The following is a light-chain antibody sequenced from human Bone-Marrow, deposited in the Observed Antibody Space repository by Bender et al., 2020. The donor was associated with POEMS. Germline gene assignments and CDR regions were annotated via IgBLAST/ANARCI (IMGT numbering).Light chain of an antibody. CDR3: CSYAGKDNLI. Sequence: QSALTQPRSVSGPPGQSVTISCTGTSSDVGAYHYVSWFQQHLGKAPSLIIYDVSKRPSGVPDRFSGSKSGNTASLTISGLQAEDEADYSCCSYAGKDNLIFGGGTILTVL. V-gene: IGLV2-11*01. J-gene: IGLJ2*01. CDR2: DVS. CDR1: SSDVGAYHY.